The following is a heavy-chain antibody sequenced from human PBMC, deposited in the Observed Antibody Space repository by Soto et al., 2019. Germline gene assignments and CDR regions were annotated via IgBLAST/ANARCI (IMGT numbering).Heavy chain of an antibody. D-gene: IGHD3-10*01. CDR3: AKVRGSGSYYNYGDY. CDR2: ISGSGGST. V-gene: IGHV3-23*01. CDR1: GFTFSSYA. Sequence: GGSLRLSCAASGFTFSSYAMSWVRQAPGKGLEWVSAISGSGGSTYYADSVKGRFTISRDNSKNTLYLQMNSLRAEDTAVYYCAKVRGSGSYYNYGDYWGQGTLVTVSS. J-gene: IGHJ4*02.